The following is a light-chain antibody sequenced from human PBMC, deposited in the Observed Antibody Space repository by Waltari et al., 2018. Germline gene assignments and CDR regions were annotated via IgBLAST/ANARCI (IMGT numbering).Light chain of an antibody. CDR3: CSYAGSSTHVV. Sequence: PALTQPASVSGSPGQSITISGTGTSSAVGRYNIASSYQQHPGKAPKLRIYEVSKRPSGVSNRFSGSKSGNTASLTISGLQAEDEADYYCCSYAGSSTHVVFGGGTKLTVL. J-gene: IGLJ2*01. V-gene: IGLV2-23*02. CDR2: EVS. CDR1: SSAVGRYNI.